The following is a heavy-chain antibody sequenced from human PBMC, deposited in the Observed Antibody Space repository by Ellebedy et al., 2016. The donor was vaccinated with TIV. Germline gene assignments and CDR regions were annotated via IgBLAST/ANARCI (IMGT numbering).Heavy chain of an antibody. CDR2: INPTYGSA. V-gene: IGHV1-46*01. D-gene: IGHD3-10*01. CDR1: EYTFTNYY. CDR3: ARNRLVRGGDHYAMDV. Sequence: AASVKVSCKASEYTFTNYYIHWVRQAPGQGLEWMGIINPTYGSASYSQKFQGRITMTRDTSTTTVHMKLSSLKSEDTAVYYCARNRLVRGGDHYAMDVWGQGTTVTVSS. J-gene: IGHJ6*02.